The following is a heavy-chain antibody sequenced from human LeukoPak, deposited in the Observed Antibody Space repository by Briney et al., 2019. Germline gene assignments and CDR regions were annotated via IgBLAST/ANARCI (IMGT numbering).Heavy chain of an antibody. CDR1: GFTFSSYG. J-gene: IGHJ4*02. CDR3: ARALHDSSGYYFDY. CDR2: IRYDGSNK. D-gene: IGHD3-22*01. V-gene: IGHV3-30*02. Sequence: PGGSLRLSCAASGFTFSSYGMHWVRQAPGKGLEWVAFIRYDGSNKYYADSVKGRFTISRDNAKTSLYLQMNSLRAEDTAVYYCARALHDSSGYYFDYWGQGTLVTVSS.